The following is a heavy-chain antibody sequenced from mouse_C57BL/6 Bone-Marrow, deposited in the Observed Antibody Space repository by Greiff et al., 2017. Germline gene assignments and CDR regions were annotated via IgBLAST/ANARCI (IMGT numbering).Heavy chain of an antibody. CDR3: AEGGQLVYAMDY. V-gene: IGHV1-74*01. D-gene: IGHD3-3*01. J-gene: IGHJ4*01. CDR1: GYTFTSYW. Sequence: VQLQQPGAELVKPGASVKVSCKASGYTFTSYWMHWVKQRPGQGLEWIGRIHPSDSDTNYNQKFKGKAPLTVDKSSSTAYMQLSSLTSEDSAVYYCAEGGQLVYAMDYWGQGTSVTVSS. CDR2: IHPSDSDT.